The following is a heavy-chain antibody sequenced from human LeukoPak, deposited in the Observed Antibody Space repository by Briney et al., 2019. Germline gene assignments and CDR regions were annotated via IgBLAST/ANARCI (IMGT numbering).Heavy chain of an antibody. Sequence: GGSLRLSCAASGFTFSSYAMSWVRQAPGKGLEWVSGISGIGGRAFYADSVKGRFTISRDNSRNTLYLQMNSLRAEDTAVYSCARVDYEGYDYWGQGTLVTVSS. J-gene: IGHJ4*02. CDR3: ARVDYEGYDY. CDR1: GFTFSSYA. V-gene: IGHV3-23*01. CDR2: ISGIGGRA. D-gene: IGHD3-22*01.